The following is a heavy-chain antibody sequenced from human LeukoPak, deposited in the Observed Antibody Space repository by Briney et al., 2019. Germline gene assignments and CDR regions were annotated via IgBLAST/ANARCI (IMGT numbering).Heavy chain of an antibody. CDR2: IKQDGSEK. CDR1: GFTFSSYW. J-gene: IGHJ6*02. Sequence: GGSLRLSCAASGFTFSSYWMSWVRQAPGKGLEWVANIKQDGSEKYYVDSVKGRFTISRDNAKNSLYLQMNSLRAEDTAVYYCARDGGYDSSPPPWYYYYGMDVWGQGTTATVSS. V-gene: IGHV3-7*03. CDR3: ARDGGYDSSPPPWYYYYGMDV. D-gene: IGHD3-22*01.